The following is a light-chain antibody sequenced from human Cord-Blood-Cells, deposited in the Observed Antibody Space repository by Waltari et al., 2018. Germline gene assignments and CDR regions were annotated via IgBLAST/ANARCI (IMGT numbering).Light chain of an antibody. CDR1: SSDVGGYNY. CDR3: CSYAGSYTLV. J-gene: IGLJ3*02. V-gene: IGLV2-11*01. Sequence: QSALTQPRQVSGPPEQSVTISCTGTSSDVGGYNYVYWYQQPPGKAPKLMIYDVSKRPSGVPDRFSGSKSGNTASLTISGLQAENEADYYCCSYAGSYTLVFGGGTKLTVL. CDR2: DVS.